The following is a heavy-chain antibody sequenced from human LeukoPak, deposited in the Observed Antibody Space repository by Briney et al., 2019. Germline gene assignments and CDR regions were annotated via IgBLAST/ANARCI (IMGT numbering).Heavy chain of an antibody. CDR2: IETGGAST. CDR1: GFPFSSHG. J-gene: IGHJ4*02. CDR3: AKSGGSVSYEDY. Sequence: PGGTLRLSCAASGFPFSSHGMSWVRQAPGKGLEWVSAIETGGASTYYADSVKGRFTISRDNSKNTLYLQMNSLRAEDTAVYYCAKSGGSVSYEDYWGQGTLVTVSS. V-gene: IGHV3-23*05. D-gene: IGHD3-10*01.